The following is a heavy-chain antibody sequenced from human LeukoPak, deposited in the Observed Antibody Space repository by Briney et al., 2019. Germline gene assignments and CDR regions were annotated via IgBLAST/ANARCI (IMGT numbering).Heavy chain of an antibody. D-gene: IGHD2-15*01. Sequence: SETLSLTCAVFGGSLSYYFWSWIRQPPGKGLEWIGEIDHSGGTNYNPSLKSRVTISVDTSKKQFSLKVTSVTAADAAVYYCARMRGGGIGYSNYMDVWGKGTTVIVSS. J-gene: IGHJ6*03. V-gene: IGHV4-34*01. CDR2: IDHSGGT. CDR1: GGSLSYYF. CDR3: ARMRGGGIGYSNYMDV.